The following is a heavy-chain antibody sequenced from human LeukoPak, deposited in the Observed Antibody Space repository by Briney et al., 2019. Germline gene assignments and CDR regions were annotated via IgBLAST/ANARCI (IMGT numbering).Heavy chain of an antibody. Sequence: TSETLSLTCTVSGGSISSYYWSWIRQPPGKGLEWIGYIYYSGSTNYNPSLKSRVTISIDTSKNQFSLKLSSVTAADTAVYHCARGVAPRGPRLYYFDYWGQGTLVTVSS. V-gene: IGHV4-59*01. CDR3: ARGVAPRGPRLYYFDY. CDR1: GGSISSYY. D-gene: IGHD1-1*01. CDR2: IYYSGST. J-gene: IGHJ4*02.